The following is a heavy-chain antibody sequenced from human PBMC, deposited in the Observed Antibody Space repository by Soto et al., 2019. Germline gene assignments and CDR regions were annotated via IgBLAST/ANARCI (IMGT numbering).Heavy chain of an antibody. CDR2: INADGSIT. V-gene: IGHV3-74*01. CDR3: ARDTNGLHY. D-gene: IGHD2-8*01. CDR1: GLLFSNYK. J-gene: IGHJ4*02. Sequence: VGSLRLSCAASGLLFSNYKMHWVRQAPGKGLVWVSRINADGSITDYADSVKGRFTVSRDNAKNTMYLQMNSLTADDTAVYYCARDTNGLHYWGQGTLVTVSS.